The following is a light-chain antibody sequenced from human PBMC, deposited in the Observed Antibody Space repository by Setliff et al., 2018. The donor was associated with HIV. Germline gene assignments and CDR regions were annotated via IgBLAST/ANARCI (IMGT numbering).Light chain of an antibody. CDR1: SSDVGGHKY. CDR3: CSYAGTYTVL. J-gene: IGLJ2*01. V-gene: IGLV2-11*01. Sequence: QSALTQPRSVSGSPGQSVTISCTGTSSDVGGHKYVSWYQQYPGKAPKLIIYDVSKRPSGVPDRFSGSKSGNTASLTISGLQGEDEADFYCCSYAGTYTVLFGGGTK. CDR2: DVS.